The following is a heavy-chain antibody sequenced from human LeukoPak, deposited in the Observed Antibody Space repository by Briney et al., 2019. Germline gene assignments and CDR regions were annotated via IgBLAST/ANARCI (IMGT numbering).Heavy chain of an antibody. CDR2: INAGNGNT. V-gene: IGHV1-3*01. CDR1: GYTFTGYA. Sequence: ASVKVSCKASGYTFTGYAMHWVRQAPGQRLEWMGWINAGNGNTKYSQEFQGRVTITRDTSTSTAYMELRSLRSDDTAVYYCARDSQVAPQPFDYWGQGTLVTVSS. CDR3: ARDSQVAPQPFDY. D-gene: IGHD2-15*01. J-gene: IGHJ4*02.